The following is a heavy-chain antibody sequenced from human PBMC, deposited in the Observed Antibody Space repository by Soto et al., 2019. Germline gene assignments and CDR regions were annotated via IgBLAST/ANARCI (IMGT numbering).Heavy chain of an antibody. V-gene: IGHV1-3*01. CDR2: INAGKGDR. CDR3: ARVRTGLGWDY. J-gene: IGHJ4*02. Sequence: ASVKVSCKASGYTFSRYAIHWVRQAPGERLEWMGWINAGKGDRKYSQKFQDRVTITWDTSATTIYMELRSLRSEDTAAYYCARVRTGLGWDYWGQGTLVTVSS. D-gene: IGHD6-19*01. CDR1: GYTFSRYA.